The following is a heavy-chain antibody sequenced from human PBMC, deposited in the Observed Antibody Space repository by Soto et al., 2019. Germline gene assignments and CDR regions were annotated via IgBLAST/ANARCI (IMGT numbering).Heavy chain of an antibody. CDR1: GFIFSSYG. CDR3: AKAWGGNYFAMDV. CDR2: ISYEGNNI. D-gene: IGHD3-10*01. J-gene: IGHJ6*01. Sequence: GGSLRLSCEVSGFIFSSYGMHWVRQAPDKGLEWVAVISYEGNNIFYADSVKGRFTISRDNSKNTLYLQMNSLRAEDTAVYYCAKAWGGNYFAMDVWGQGTTVTVSS. V-gene: IGHV3-30*18.